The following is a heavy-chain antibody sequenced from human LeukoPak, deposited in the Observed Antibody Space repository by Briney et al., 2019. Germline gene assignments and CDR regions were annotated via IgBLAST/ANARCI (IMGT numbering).Heavy chain of an antibody. J-gene: IGHJ5*02. Sequence: PXXTLSLTCAVSGGSISSGGYSWSWIRQPPGRGLEWIGYIYHSGSTYYNPSLKSRVTISVDRSKNQFSLKLSSVTAADTAVYYCARVFRGVWFDPWGQGTLVTVSS. V-gene: IGHV4-30-2*01. CDR1: GGSISSGGYS. CDR2: IYHSGST. CDR3: ARVFRGVWFDP. D-gene: IGHD2-8*01.